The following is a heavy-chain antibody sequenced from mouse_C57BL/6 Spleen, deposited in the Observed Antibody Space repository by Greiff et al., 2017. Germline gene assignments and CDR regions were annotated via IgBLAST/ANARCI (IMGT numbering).Heavy chain of an antibody. CDR2: IYPGDGDT. CDR3: AGSNYLAWFAY. D-gene: IGHD2-5*01. CDR1: GYAFSSYW. J-gene: IGHJ3*01. Sequence: QLKESGAELVKPGASVKISCKASGYAFSSYWMNWVKQRPGKGLEWIGQIYPGDGDTNYNGKFKGKATLTADKSSSTAYMQLSSLTSEDSAVYFCAGSNYLAWFAYWGQGTLVTVSA. V-gene: IGHV1-80*01.